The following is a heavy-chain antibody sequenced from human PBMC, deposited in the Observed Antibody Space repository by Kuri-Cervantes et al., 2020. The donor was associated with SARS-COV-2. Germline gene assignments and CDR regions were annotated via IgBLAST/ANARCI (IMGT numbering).Heavy chain of an antibody. CDR1: GGSISSSNW. Sequence: SETLSLTCAVSGGSISSSNWWSWVRQPPGKGLEWIGEIYHSGSTNYNPSLKSRVTISVDTSKNQFSLKLSSVTAADTAVYYCARGYCSSTSCYWDGDWFDPWGQGTLVTVSS. J-gene: IGHJ5*02. D-gene: IGHD2-2*01. CDR3: ARGYCSSTSCYWDGDWFDP. V-gene: IGHV4-4*02. CDR2: IYHSGST.